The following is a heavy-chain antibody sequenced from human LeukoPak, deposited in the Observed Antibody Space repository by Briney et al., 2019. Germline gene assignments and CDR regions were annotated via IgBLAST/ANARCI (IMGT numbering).Heavy chain of an antibody. CDR2: IWYDGSNK. D-gene: IGHD2-21*02. V-gene: IGHV3-33*06. J-gene: IGHJ4*02. CDR3: AKSVIGCGGDCYYFDY. Sequence: PGGSLRLSCAASGFTFSSYGMHWVRQAPGKGLEWVAVIWYDGSNKYYADSVKGRFTISRDNSKNTLCLQMNSLRAEDTAVYYCAKSVIGCGGDCYYFDYWGQGTLVTVSS. CDR1: GFTFSSYG.